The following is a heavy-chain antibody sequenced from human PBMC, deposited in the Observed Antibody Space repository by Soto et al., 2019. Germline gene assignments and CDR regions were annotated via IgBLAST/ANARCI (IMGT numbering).Heavy chain of an antibody. Sequence: GGSLRLSCAASGFRFGIYSMNWIRQAPGKGLEWSAYITSDTNTIKYADSVKGRFTISRDNAENSVYLQMNSLRDEDTAVYYCARSVEGHFDYWGQGTVVTVSS. D-gene: IGHD6-19*01. V-gene: IGHV3-48*02. CDR2: ITSDTNTI. J-gene: IGHJ4*02. CDR1: GFRFGIYS. CDR3: ARSVEGHFDY.